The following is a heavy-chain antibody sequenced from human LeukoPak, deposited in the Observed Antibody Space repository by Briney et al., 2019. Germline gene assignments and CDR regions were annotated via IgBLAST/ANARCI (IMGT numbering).Heavy chain of an antibody. D-gene: IGHD3-10*01. CDR3: AKDYYGSGSPRSDY. CDR2: IGGSGSGT. CDR1: GFAFSFYA. Sequence: GGSLRLPCVGSGFAFSFYAMTWVRQAPGKGLEWVSAIGGSGSGTHYADSVKGRFTISRDNSKNTLYLQMNSLRVEDTAVYYCAKDYYGSGSPRSDYWGQGTLVTVSS. J-gene: IGHJ4*02. V-gene: IGHV3-23*01.